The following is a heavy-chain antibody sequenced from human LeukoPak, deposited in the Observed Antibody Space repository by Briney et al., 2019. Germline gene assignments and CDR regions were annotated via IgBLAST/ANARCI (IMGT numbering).Heavy chain of an antibody. CDR1: GFSISSGYY. J-gene: IGHJ4*02. V-gene: IGHV4-38-2*02. CDR2: IHVSGTT. D-gene: IGHD1-1*01. Sequence: PSETLSLTCVVSGFSISSGYYWGWIRQPPGKGLEWIANIHVSGTTFYNSPLNSRVAISIDTSKNQFSLKLSSVTAADTAVYFCAREAERRIVNWGRGTLVTVSS. CDR3: AREAERRIVN.